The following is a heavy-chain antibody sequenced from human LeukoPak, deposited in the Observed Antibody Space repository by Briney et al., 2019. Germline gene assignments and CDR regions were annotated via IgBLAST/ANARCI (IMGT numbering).Heavy chain of an antibody. CDR1: RFSFSAYP. Sequence: QPGGSLRLSCAASRFSFSAYPMGWVRRAPGKGLEWVSGISASGDVTFHADPVKGRFTISRDNSKSTLYLQMNSLRAEDTAVYHCAKALHGGKDWFDPWGQGTLVTVSS. J-gene: IGHJ5*02. V-gene: IGHV3-23*01. CDR2: ISASGDVT. CDR3: AKALHGGKDWFDP. D-gene: IGHD3-16*01.